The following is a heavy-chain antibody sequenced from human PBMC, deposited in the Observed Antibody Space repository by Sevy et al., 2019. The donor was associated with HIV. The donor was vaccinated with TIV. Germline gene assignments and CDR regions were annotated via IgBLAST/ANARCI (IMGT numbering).Heavy chain of an antibody. CDR3: ARDRGRYYDFWSGYYSPDGMDV. J-gene: IGHJ6*02. CDR1: GGSISSYY. V-gene: IGHV4-59*01. Sequence: SETLSLTCTVSGGSISSYYWSWIRQSPGKGLEWIGYIYYSGSTNYNPSLKSRVTISVDTSKNQFSLKLSSVTAADTAVYYCARDRGRYYDFWSGYYSPDGMDVWGQGTTVTVSS. D-gene: IGHD3-3*01. CDR2: IYYSGST.